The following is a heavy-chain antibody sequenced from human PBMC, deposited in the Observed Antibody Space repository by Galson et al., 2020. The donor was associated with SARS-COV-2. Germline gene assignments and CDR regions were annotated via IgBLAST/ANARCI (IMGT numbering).Heavy chain of an antibody. CDR2: IWYDGSNK. Sequence: EWVAVIWYDGSNKYYADSVKGRFTISRDNSKNTLYLQMNSLRAEDTAVYYCARDLLVIAGYGMDVWGQGTTVTVSS. J-gene: IGHJ6*02. V-gene: IGHV3-33*01. CDR3: ARDLLVIAGYGMDV. D-gene: IGHD3-9*01.